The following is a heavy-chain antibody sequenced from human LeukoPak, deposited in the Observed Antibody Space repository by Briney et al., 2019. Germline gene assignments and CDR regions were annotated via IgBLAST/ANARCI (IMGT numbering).Heavy chain of an antibody. D-gene: IGHD3-16*02. V-gene: IGHV5-51*01. CDR2: IYPGDSDT. Sequence: GASVKVSCKASGHTFTSYRIGWVRQMPGKGLEWMGIIYPGDSDTRYSPSFQGQVTISADKSISTAYLQWSSLKASDTAMYYCARALGGIYRPDIDYWGQGTLVTVSS. CDR1: GHTFTSYR. CDR3: ARALGGIYRPDIDY. J-gene: IGHJ4*02.